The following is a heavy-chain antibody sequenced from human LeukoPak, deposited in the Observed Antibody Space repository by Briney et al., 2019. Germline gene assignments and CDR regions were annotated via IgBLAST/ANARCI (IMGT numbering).Heavy chain of an antibody. V-gene: IGHV3-30-3*01. CDR2: RSHDGGIE. CDR3: ASIMVAHGSKYYFDY. J-gene: IGHJ4*02. CDR1: GFPFSRYA. D-gene: IGHD2-8*01. Sequence: GGSLRLSCAASGFPFSRYAVHWVRQAPGKGLEWVALRSHDGGIEDYADSVKGRFTISRDNAKNSLYLQMNSLRAEDTAVYYCASIMVAHGSKYYFDYWGQGTLVTVSS.